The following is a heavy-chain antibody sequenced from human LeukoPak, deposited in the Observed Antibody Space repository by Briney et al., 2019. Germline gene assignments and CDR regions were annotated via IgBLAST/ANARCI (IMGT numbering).Heavy chain of an antibody. Sequence: GRSLRLSCAASGFTFSSYWMSSVRQPPGKGLEWVANVKQDGSEKYYVDSVKGRFTISRDNAKNSLYLQMNSVRAEDTAVYYCARSCSSTSCYAVWFDPWGQGTLVTVSS. V-gene: IGHV3-7*01. CDR3: ARSCSSTSCYAVWFDP. J-gene: IGHJ5*02. D-gene: IGHD2-2*01. CDR2: VKQDGSEK. CDR1: GFTFSSYW.